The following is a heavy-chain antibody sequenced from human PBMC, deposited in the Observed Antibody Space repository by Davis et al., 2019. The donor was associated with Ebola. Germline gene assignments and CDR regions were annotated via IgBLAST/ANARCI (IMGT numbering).Heavy chain of an antibody. D-gene: IGHD3-10*01. Sequence: GESLKISCAASGFTFSSYWMSWVRQAPGKGLEWVANIKQDGSEKYYVDSVKGRFTISRDNAKNSLYLQMNSLRAEDTAVYCCARGPHGSGSYSDLYYYYGMDVWGQGTTVTVSS. V-gene: IGHV3-7*03. CDR1: GFTFSSYW. CDR3: ARGPHGSGSYSDLYYYYGMDV. J-gene: IGHJ6*02. CDR2: IKQDGSEK.